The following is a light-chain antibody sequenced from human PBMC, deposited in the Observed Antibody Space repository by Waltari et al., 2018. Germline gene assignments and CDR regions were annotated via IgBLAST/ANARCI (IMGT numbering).Light chain of an antibody. Sequence: LVLTQSPSASASLGASVKLTCSLPGEYSAYAIAWHQHPPLKGPRFFMTVNSDGTHRKGDGISERFSGSSSDLDRYLIISRLQSDDEADYFCQTWGTGIQLFGSGTKLTVV. J-gene: IGLJ3*02. CDR2: VNSDGTH. CDR1: GEYSAYA. V-gene: IGLV4-69*01. CDR3: QTWGTGIQL.